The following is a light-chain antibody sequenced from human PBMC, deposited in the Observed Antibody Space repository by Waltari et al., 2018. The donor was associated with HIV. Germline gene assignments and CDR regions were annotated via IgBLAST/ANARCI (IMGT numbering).Light chain of an antibody. CDR2: EDI. CDR3: YSAGDHDVV. J-gene: IGLJ2*01. CDR1: ILAKKY. Sequence: SYELTQPSSVSVSPGQTASIPCSGDILAKKYGRWFQQKPGQAPVVVIYEDIERPPGIPERFSGSSSGTTVTLTITGAHVEDDADYYCYSAGDHDVVFGGGTKLTVL. V-gene: IGLV3-27*01.